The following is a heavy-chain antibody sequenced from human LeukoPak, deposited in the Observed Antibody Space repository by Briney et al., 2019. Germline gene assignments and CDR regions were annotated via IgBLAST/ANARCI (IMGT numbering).Heavy chain of an antibody. J-gene: IGHJ4*02. CDR2: INPSGST. CDR1: GGSFSGYY. Sequence: SETLSLTCAVDGGSFSGYYWSWIRQPPGKGLEWIGEINPSGSTNYNPSLKGRVTISVDTSKNQFSLKLSSVTAADTAVYYCARGLITFGGVIVNRGLYFDYWGQGTLVTVSS. V-gene: IGHV4-34*01. CDR3: ARGLITFGGVIVNRGLYFDY. D-gene: IGHD3-16*02.